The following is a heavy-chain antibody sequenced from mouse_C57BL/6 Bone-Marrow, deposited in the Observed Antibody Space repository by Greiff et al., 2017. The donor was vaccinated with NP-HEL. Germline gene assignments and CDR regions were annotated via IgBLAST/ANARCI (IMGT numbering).Heavy chain of an antibody. D-gene: IGHD2-4*01. Sequence: QVQLQQPGAELVKPGASVKLSCKASGYTFTSYWMHWVKQRPGQGLEWIGMIHPNSGSTNYNEKFKSKATLTVDKSSSTAYMQLSSLTSEDSAVYYCARGSDYDYDVKEHYFVYWGQGTTLTVSS. V-gene: IGHV1-64*01. CDR3: ARGSDYDYDVKEHYFVY. CDR2: IHPNSGST. CDR1: GYTFTSYW. J-gene: IGHJ2*01.